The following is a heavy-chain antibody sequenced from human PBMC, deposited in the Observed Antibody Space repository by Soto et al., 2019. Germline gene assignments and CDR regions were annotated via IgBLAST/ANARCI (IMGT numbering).Heavy chain of an antibody. J-gene: IGHJ4*02. D-gene: IGHD4-17*01. Sequence: EVQLVESGGGLVKPGGSLRLSCAASGFTFSSYSMNWVRQAPGKGLEWVSSISSSSRYIYYADSVKGRSTISRDNAKNSLYLQMNSLRAEDTAVYYCARESTVTTGFYWGQGTLVTVSS. CDR3: ARESTVTTGFY. CDR2: ISSSSRYI. CDR1: GFTFSSYS. V-gene: IGHV3-21*01.